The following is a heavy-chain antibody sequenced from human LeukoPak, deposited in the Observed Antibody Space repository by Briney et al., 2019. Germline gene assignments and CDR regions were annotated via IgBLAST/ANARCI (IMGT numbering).Heavy chain of an antibody. V-gene: IGHV3-23*01. Sequence: GGSLRLSCAASGFTFSSYAMSWVRQAPGKGLEWVSAISGSGGSTYYADSVKGRFTISRDNSKNTLYLQMNSLRAEDTAVYYCAKYYDSSGYSYYFDYWGQGTLVTVSS. CDR1: GFTFSSYA. J-gene: IGHJ4*02. D-gene: IGHD3-22*01. CDR2: ISGSGGST. CDR3: AKYYDSSGYSYYFDY.